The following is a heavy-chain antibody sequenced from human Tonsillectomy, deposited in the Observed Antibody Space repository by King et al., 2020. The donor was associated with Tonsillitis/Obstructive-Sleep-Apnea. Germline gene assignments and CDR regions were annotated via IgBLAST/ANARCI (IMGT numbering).Heavy chain of an antibody. CDR1: GDSISTNYW. CDR2: ISYAGRT. Sequence: VQLQESDPGLVKPSGTLSLTCAVSGDSISTNYWWTWVRQPPGKGLEWIGEISYAGRTDYNPSLKSRVTLSLDKSRHEFSLQLSAVTAADTAMYYCASALFGKRGFNYWGQGTLVTVSS. CDR3: ASALFGKRGFNY. D-gene: IGHD3-3*01. V-gene: IGHV4-4*02. J-gene: IGHJ4*02.